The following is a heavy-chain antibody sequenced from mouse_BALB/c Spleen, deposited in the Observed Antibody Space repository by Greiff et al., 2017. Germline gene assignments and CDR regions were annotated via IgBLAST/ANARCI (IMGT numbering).Heavy chain of an antibody. V-gene: IGHV1-7*01. CDR3: ARGTAKDY. D-gene: IGHD1-2*01. Sequence: VQLQQSGAELAKPGASVKMSCKASGYTFTSYWMHWVKQRPGQGLEWIGYINPSTGYTEYNQKFKDKATLTADKSSSTAYMQLSSLTSEDSAVYYCARGTAKDYWGQGTTLTVSS. CDR2: INPSTGYT. J-gene: IGHJ2*01. CDR1: GYTFTSYW.